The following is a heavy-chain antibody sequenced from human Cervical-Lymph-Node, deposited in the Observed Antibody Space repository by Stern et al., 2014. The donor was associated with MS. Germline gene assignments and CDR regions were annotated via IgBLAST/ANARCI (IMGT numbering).Heavy chain of an antibody. Sequence: VQLVESGGGLVQPGGSLRLSCTASGFTFRDHYMDWVRQAPGKGLEWFGRIRKKGENYIADYAASLTGRFSISRDDSKNSLFLQMNSLSPEDTAVYYCARVTAVAIDYWGQGTLVTVSS. J-gene: IGHJ4*02. CDR2: IRKKGENYIA. D-gene: IGHD4-23*01. CDR1: GFTFRDHY. CDR3: ARVTAVAIDY. V-gene: IGHV3-72*01.